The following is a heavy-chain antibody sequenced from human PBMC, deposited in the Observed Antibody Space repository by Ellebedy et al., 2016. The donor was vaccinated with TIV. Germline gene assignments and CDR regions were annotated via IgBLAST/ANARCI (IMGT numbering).Heavy chain of an antibody. J-gene: IGHJ4*02. Sequence: PGGSLRLSCEASGFSFDIYSMHWVRQAPGKGLEWVAVISYDGRNKYYADSVKGRFTISRDNSKNTLYLQMNSLRAEDTAVYYCARDPGDYYLDFWGQGTLVTVSS. CDR3: ARDPGDYYLDF. D-gene: IGHD4-17*01. V-gene: IGHV3-30*04. CDR1: GFSFDIYS. CDR2: ISYDGRNK.